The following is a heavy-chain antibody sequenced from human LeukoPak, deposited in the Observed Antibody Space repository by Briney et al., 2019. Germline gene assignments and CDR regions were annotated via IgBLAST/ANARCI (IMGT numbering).Heavy chain of an antibody. CDR1: GGSISSYY. V-gene: IGHV4-59*01. J-gene: IGHJ5*02. Sequence: SETLSLTCTVSGGSISSYYWSWIRQPPGKGLEWIGYIYYSGSTNCNPSLKSRVTISVDTSKNQFSLKLSSVTAADTAVYYCARAEKNTSQSSEWLVFGGDWFDPWGQGTLVTVSS. D-gene: IGHD6-19*01. CDR3: ARAEKNTSQSSEWLVFGGDWFDP. CDR2: IYYSGST.